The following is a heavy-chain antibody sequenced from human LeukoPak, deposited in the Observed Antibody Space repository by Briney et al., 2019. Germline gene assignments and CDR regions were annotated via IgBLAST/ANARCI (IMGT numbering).Heavy chain of an antibody. V-gene: IGHV3-23*01. CDR1: GFMFNSYV. CDR2: ISGGGGAT. D-gene: IGHD6-13*01. Sequence: GGSLRLSCAASGFMFNSYVMSWVRQAPGKGLEWVSGISGGGGATHSADAVEGRFIISRDNSKNTLYLQMNSLRAEDTAVYYCAKDSRTTAGRQQQLAWGQGTLVTVSS. J-gene: IGHJ4*02. CDR3: AKDSRTTAGRQQQLA.